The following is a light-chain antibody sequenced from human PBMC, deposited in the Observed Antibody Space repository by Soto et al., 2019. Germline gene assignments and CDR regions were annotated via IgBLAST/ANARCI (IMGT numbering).Light chain of an antibody. J-gene: IGKJ1*01. V-gene: IGKV1-5*01. CDR1: QSISSW. CDR3: PQYNRYPAA. Sequence: DIQMTQSPSTLSASVGDRVTITCRASQSISSWLAWYQQKPGKAPKLLIYDASSLESGVPARFSGSGYGTECALTLSSLQPDDFATYYSPQYNRYPAAFRQGTKVEIK. CDR2: DAS.